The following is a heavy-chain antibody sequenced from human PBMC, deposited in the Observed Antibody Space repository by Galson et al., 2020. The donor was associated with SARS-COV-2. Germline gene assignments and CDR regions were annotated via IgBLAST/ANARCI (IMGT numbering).Heavy chain of an antibody. D-gene: IGHD2-21*01. CDR2: ISSSSSYI. CDR3: ARDEGAVIHYWYFDL. V-gene: IGHV3-21*01. Sequence: TGGSLRLSCAASGFTSSSYSMNWVRQAPGKGLEWVSSISSSSSYIYYADSVKGRFTISRDNAKNSLYLQMNSLRAEDTAVYYCARDEGAVIHYWYFDLWGRGTLVTVSS. CDR1: GFTSSSYS. J-gene: IGHJ2*01.